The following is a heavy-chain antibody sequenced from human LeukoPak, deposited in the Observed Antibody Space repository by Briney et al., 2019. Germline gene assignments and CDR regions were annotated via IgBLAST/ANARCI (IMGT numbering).Heavy chain of an antibody. V-gene: IGHV1-69*15. CDR2: IIPIFSTT. Sequence: GASVKLSCKASGATFSSYSISWDRQAPGDGLEWMGRIIPIFSTTNYAHTCQGSATITPDESTSTAYMELSSLRSEDTAVYYGARDRYDFCSGPYYFDYWGQGNLVTVSS. CDR1: GATFSSYS. D-gene: IGHD3-3*01. J-gene: IGHJ4*02. CDR3: ARDRYDFCSGPYYFDY.